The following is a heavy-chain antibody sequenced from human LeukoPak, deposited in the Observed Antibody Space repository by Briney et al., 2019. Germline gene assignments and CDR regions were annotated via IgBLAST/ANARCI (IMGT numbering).Heavy chain of an antibody. Sequence: GGSLRLSCAASGFTFDDYAMTWVRQAPGKRLEWVSTIDWSGGSTSYADSVKGRFTISRDNAKNSLYLQMNSLRAEDTALYLCARSRSYYFDYWGQGTLVTVSS. J-gene: IGHJ4*02. V-gene: IGHV3-20*01. D-gene: IGHD1-26*01. CDR2: IDWSGGST. CDR1: GFTFDDYA. CDR3: ARSRSYYFDY.